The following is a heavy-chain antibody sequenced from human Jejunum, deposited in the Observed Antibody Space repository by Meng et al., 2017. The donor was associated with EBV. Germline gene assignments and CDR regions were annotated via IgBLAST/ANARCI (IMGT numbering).Heavy chain of an antibody. CDR2: ISSGSSFI. V-gene: IGHV3-21*02. D-gene: IGHD3-16*02. J-gene: IGHJ4*02. CDR1: GFTFSSYS. Sequence: EVQLVESGVGLVQPGGSLRLSCAASGFTFSSYSMNWVRQAPGKGLEWVSYISSGSSFIYYADSVKGRFTISRDDAKNSLSLQMNNLGADDTAVYYCVRDSSFNVHWGKGTLVTVSS. CDR3: VRDSSFNVH.